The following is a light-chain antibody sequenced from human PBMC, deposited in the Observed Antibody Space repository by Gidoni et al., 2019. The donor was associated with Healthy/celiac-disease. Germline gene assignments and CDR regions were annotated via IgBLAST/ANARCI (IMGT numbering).Light chain of an antibody. CDR3: QQANSCPIT. CDR1: QGMSSW. CDR2: AAS. V-gene: IGKV1-12*01. Sequence: DIQLTQSPSSVSASVGDRVTITCRESQGMSSWLAWYQQKPGKAPKSLLYAASSFQSGVPSRFSGSGSGTDFTLTISSRQPEDFATYYCQQANSCPITFXXXTRLESK. J-gene: IGKJ5*01.